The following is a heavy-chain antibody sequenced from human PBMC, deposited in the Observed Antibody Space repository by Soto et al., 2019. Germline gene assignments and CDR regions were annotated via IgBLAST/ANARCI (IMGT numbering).Heavy chain of an antibody. CDR1: GGTFSIYT. Sequence: SVKVSCKASGGTFSIYTIIWVRQAPGQGLEWMGRIIPILGIANYAQKFQGRVTITADKSTSTAYMELSSLRSEDTAVYYCADPHHTGGWGQGTTVTVSS. CDR3: ADPHHTGG. J-gene: IGHJ6*02. D-gene: IGHD7-27*01. CDR2: IIPILGIA. V-gene: IGHV1-69*02.